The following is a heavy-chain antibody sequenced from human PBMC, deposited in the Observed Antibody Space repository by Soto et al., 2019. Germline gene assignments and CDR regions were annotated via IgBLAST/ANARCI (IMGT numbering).Heavy chain of an antibody. CDR1: GGTFSSYA. V-gene: IGHV1-69*01. CDR2: IIPIFGTA. Sequence: QVQLVQSGAEVKKPGSSVKVSCKASGGTFSSYAISWVRQAPGQGLEWMGGIIPIFGTANYAQKFQGRVTITADESTCTAYMELSSLRSEDTAVYYCARDGYNYHHYYYGMDVWGQGTTVTVSS. CDR3: ARDGYNYHHYYYGMDV. D-gene: IGHD5-12*01. J-gene: IGHJ6*02.